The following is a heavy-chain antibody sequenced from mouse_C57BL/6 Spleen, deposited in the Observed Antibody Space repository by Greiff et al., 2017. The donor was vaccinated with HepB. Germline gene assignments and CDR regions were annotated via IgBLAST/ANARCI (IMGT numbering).Heavy chain of an antibody. J-gene: IGHJ4*01. CDR3: ARWGRLRGAMDY. Sequence: VQLQQPGAELVKPGASVKLSCKASGYTFTSYWMHWVKQRPGQGLEWIGMIHPNSGSTNYNEKFKSKATLTVDKSSSTAYMQLSSLTSEDSAVYYCARWGRLRGAMDYWGQGTSVTVSS. CDR1: GYTFTSYW. CDR2: IHPNSGST. V-gene: IGHV1-64*01. D-gene: IGHD2-4*01.